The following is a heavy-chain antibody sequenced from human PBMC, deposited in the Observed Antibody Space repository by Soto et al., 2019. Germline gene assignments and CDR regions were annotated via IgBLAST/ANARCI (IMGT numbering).Heavy chain of an antibody. CDR2: ISAYNGNT. CDR3: ARLEVTIGEFDP. J-gene: IGHJ5*02. V-gene: IGHV1-18*01. CDR1: GYTFTSYG. Sequence: ASVKVSCKASGYTFTSYGISWVRQAPGQGLEWMGWISAYNGNTNYAQKFQGRVTITADESTSTAYMGLSSLRSEDTAVYYCARLEVTIGEFDPWGQGTLVTVSS. D-gene: IGHD3-10*01.